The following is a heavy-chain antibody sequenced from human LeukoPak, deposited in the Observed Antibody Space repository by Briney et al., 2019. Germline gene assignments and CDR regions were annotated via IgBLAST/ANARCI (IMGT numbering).Heavy chain of an antibody. Sequence: ASVKVSCKASGYTFTNYYIRWVRQAPGQGLEWMGVISPNGASTTYAQKLQGRITVTRDTSTSTVYMELSSLRSEDTAMYYCARDPRNRNDGFYYYMDVWGQGTTVTVSS. D-gene: IGHD1-1*01. CDR2: ISPNGAST. J-gene: IGHJ6*03. V-gene: IGHV1-46*03. CDR3: ARDPRNRNDGFYYYMDV. CDR1: GYTFTNYY.